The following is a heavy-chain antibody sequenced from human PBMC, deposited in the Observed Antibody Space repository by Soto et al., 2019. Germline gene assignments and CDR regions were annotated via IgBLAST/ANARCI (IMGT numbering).Heavy chain of an antibody. J-gene: IGHJ4*02. D-gene: IGHD6-6*01. CDR2: IYYSGST. CDR1: GGSISSYY. Sequence: SETLSLTCTVSGGSISSYYWSWIRQPPGKGLEWIGYIYYSGSTNYNPSLKSRVTISVDTSKNQFSLKLSSVTAADTAVYYCARGIAAPPPILFDYWGQGTLVTVS. CDR3: ARGIAAPPPILFDY. V-gene: IGHV4-59*01.